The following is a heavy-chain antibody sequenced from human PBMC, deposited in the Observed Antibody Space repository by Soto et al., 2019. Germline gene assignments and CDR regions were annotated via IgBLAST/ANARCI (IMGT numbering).Heavy chain of an antibody. D-gene: IGHD3-3*01. V-gene: IGHV1-8*01. Sequence: ASVKVSCKASGYTFTSYDINWVRQATGQGLEWMGWMNPNSGNTGYAQKFQGRVTMTRNTSISTAYMELSSLRSEDTAVYYCARGKVGYYDFWSGYYTPYYYYYMDVWGKGTTVTVSS. CDR3: ARGKVGYYDFWSGYYTPYYYYYMDV. CDR2: MNPNSGNT. J-gene: IGHJ6*03. CDR1: GYTFTSYD.